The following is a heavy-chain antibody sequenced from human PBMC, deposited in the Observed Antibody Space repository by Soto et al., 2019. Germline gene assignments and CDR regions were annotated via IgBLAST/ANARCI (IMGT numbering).Heavy chain of an antibody. CDR3: ARGKMDIEVAGL. Sequence: APVKVSCKASGYTFTSYGINWVRQATGQGLEWMAWMNPNNGNAGFAQKFRGRVTMTRNTSISTAYMELSSLTSDDTAVYYCARGKMDIEVAGLWGQGTLVTVSS. V-gene: IGHV1-8*01. D-gene: IGHD6-19*01. CDR1: GYTFTSYG. J-gene: IGHJ4*02. CDR2: MNPNNGNA.